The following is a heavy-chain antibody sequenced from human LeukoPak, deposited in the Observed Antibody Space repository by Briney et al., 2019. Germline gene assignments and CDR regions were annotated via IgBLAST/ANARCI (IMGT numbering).Heavy chain of an antibody. J-gene: IGHJ4*02. Sequence: PSETLSLTCTVSGGSISSSSYYWGWIRQPPGKGLEWIGSIYYSGSTYYNPSLKSRVTISVDTSKNQFSLRLNSVTAADTAVYYCAISDLTGDPLFDYWGQGTLVTVSS. CDR1: GGSISSSSYY. CDR2: IYYSGST. CDR3: AISDLTGDPLFDY. V-gene: IGHV4-39*07. D-gene: IGHD7-27*01.